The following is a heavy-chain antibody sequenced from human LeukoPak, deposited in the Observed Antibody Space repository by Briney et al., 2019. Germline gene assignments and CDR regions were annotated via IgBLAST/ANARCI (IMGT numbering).Heavy chain of an antibody. Sequence: PSETLSLTCAVYGGSFSGYYWSWIRQPPGKGLEWIGEINHSGSTNYNPSLKSRVTISVDTSKNQFSLKLSSVTAADTAVYYCARHGVWTHNWFDPWGQGTLVTVSS. CDR1: GGSFSGYY. D-gene: IGHD3-3*01. V-gene: IGHV4-34*01. CDR3: ARHGVWTHNWFDP. J-gene: IGHJ5*02. CDR2: INHSGST.